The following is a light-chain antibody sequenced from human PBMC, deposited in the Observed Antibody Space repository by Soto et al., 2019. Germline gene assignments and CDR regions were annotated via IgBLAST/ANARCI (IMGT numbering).Light chain of an antibody. CDR1: QSVGSN. CDR2: GAS. V-gene: IGKV3-15*01. CDR3: QQYNNWPPYT. Sequence: EIVMTQSPATLSVSPGEGATLSCRASQSVGSNLAWYQQKPGQAPRLLIYGASTRGTGIPARFSGGGSGTEFTLTISSLQSEDFAVYYRQQYNNWPPYTFGQGTKLEIK. J-gene: IGKJ2*01.